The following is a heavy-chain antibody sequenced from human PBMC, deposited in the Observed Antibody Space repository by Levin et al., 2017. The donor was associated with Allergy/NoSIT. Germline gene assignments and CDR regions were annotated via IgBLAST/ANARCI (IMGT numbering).Heavy chain of an antibody. CDR1: GFTLSGSA. J-gene: IGHJ5*02. V-gene: IGHV3-73*01. D-gene: IGHD3-9*01. CDR2: IRSKANNYAT. Sequence: GESLKISCAASGFTLSGSAVHWVRQASGKGLEWLGRIRSKANNYATAYAASVQGRFIISRDDSKNTADLQKNSLKTEDTAVYYCSNYDILTGFLSWGQGTLVTVSS. CDR3: SNYDILTGFLS.